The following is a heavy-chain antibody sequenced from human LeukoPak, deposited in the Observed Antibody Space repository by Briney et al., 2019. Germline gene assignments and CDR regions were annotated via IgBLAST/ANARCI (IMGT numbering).Heavy chain of an antibody. V-gene: IGHV4-59*08. J-gene: IGHJ2*01. D-gene: IGHD1-26*01. Sequence: SETLSLTCTVSGGSISSYYWSWIRQPPGKGLEWIGYISYSGSTNYNPSLKSRLTTSADSSKNQFSLKVSSVTAADTAVYYCARRRELLRSNWYFDLWGRGTLVTVSS. CDR1: GGSISSYY. CDR3: ARRRELLRSNWYFDL. CDR2: ISYSGST.